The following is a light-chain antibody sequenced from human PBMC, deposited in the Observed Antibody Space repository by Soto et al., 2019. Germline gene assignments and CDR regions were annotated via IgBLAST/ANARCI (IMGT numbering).Light chain of an antibody. V-gene: IGKV1-39*01. J-gene: IGKJ5*01. CDR3: QQSYTTSIT. CDR2: GAS. CDR1: QRISTY. Sequence: DIQMTQSPSSLSASVGDRVTITCRASQRISTYLNWYQQTKGKAPKLLIYGASTLQGGVPSRFSGSGSGTDFTLTISSLQPEDFATYYCQQSYTTSITFGQGTRLEIK.